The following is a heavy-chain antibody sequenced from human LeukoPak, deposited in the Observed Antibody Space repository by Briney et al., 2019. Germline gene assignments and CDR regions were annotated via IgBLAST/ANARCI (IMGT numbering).Heavy chain of an antibody. D-gene: IGHD5-24*01. CDR1: GYTFTGYY. V-gene: IGHV1-2*02. J-gene: IGHJ4*02. CDR2: INPNSGGT. Sequence: GASVKVSCKASGYTFTGYYMHWVRQAPGQGLEWMGWINPNSGGTNYAQKFQGRVTMTRDTSISTAYMELSSLRSEDTAVYYCARDVDGSQYFDYWGQGTLVTVSS. CDR3: ARDVDGSQYFDY.